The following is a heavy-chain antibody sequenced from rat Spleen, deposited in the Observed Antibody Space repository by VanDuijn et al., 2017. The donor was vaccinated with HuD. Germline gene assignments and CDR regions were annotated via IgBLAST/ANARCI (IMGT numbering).Heavy chain of an antibody. CDR3: ARHGAYYGYNYNWFAY. Sequence: EVQLVESGGGLVQPGRSLKLSCAASGFTFSDYNMAWVRQAPKKGLEWVATISYDGSSTYYRDSVKGRFTISRDNAKSTLYLQMDSLRSEDTATYYCARHGAYYGYNYNWFAYWGQGTLVAVSS. V-gene: IGHV5-7*01. CDR1: GFTFSDYN. CDR2: ISYDGSST. J-gene: IGHJ3*01. D-gene: IGHD1-9*01.